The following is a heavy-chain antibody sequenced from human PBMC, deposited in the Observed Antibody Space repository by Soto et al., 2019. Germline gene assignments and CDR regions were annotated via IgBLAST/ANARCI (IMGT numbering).Heavy chain of an antibody. CDR2: MYYGGRT. CDR1: GGSISGYY. Sequence: PSETLSLTCTVSGGSISGYYWSWIRQPXGKGLEWIGYMYYGGRTNYNPSLQSRVAISVDTSKMQVYLTLSSGTAADTAVYFWSGGPPSPLIVRISRGPCFDPGGQGTLVTVSS. CDR3: SGGPPSPLIVRISRGPCFDP. V-gene: IGHV4-59*08. D-gene: IGHD1-26*01. J-gene: IGHJ5*02.